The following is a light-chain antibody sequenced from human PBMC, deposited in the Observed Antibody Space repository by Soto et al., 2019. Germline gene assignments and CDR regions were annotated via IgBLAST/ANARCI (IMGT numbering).Light chain of an antibody. CDR1: QSISSY. CDR3: QQSDSTPHT. V-gene: IGKV1-39*01. J-gene: IGKJ2*01. Sequence: DIQMTQSPSSLSASVGDRVTITCRASQSISSYLNWYQQKPGKAPKLLIYAASSLQSAVPTRFSGSGSGTDFTLPISSLQPEDFATYYCQQSDSTPHTFGQGTKLEIK. CDR2: AAS.